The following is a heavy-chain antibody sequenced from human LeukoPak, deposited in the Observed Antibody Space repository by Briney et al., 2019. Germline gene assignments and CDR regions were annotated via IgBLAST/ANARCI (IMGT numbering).Heavy chain of an antibody. CDR1: GGSISSSNW. CDR3: ARDLDGAVAAPFDY. V-gene: IGHV4-4*02. D-gene: IGHD6-19*01. Sequence: SGTLSLTCAVSGGSISSSNWWSWVRQPPGKGLEWIGEIYHSGSTNYNPSLKSRVTISVDKSKNQFSLKLSSVTAADTAVYYCARDLDGAVAAPFDYWGQGTLVTVSS. CDR2: IYHSGST. J-gene: IGHJ4*02.